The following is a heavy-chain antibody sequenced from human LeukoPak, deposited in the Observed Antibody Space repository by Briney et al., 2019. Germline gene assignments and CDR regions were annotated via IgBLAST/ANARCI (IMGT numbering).Heavy chain of an antibody. J-gene: IGHJ5*02. CDR3: ARAGYRIAAHWFDP. D-gene: IGHD6-13*01. Sequence: GGSLRLSCAASGFTFDDYAMHWVRQAPGKGLEWVSGISWNSGSIGYADSVKGRFTISRDNAKNSLYLQMNSLRAEDTAVYYCARAGYRIAAHWFDPWGQGTLVTVSS. CDR2: ISWNSGSI. CDR1: GFTFDDYA. V-gene: IGHV3-9*01.